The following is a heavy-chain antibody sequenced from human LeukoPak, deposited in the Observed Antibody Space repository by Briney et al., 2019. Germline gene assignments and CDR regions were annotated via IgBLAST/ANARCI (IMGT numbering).Heavy chain of an antibody. V-gene: IGHV4-31*03. CDR1: GGSISSGGYY. J-gene: IGHJ4*02. CDR3: ATRGIQLWYDFDY. Sequence: SETLSLTCTVSGGSISSGGYYWSWIRQHPGKGLEWIGYIYYSGSTYYNPSLKSRVTISVDTSKNQFSLKLSSVTAADTAVYYCATRGIQLWYDFDYWGQGTLVTVSS. CDR2: IYYSGST. D-gene: IGHD5-18*01.